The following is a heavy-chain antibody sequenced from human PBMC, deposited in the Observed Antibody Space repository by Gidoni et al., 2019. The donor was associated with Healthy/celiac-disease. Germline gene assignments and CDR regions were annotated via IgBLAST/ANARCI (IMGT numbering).Heavy chain of an antibody. CDR2: IYYSGST. V-gene: IGHV4-39*01. Sequence: GLEWIGSIYYSGSTYYDPSLKSRVTISVDTSKNQFSLKLSSVTAADTAVYYCVNINQDYYDSSPQQDDYWGQGTLVTVSS. J-gene: IGHJ4*02. D-gene: IGHD3-22*01. CDR3: VNINQDYYDSSPQQDDY.